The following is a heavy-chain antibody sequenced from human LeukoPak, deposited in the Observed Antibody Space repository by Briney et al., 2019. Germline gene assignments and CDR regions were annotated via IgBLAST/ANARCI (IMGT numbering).Heavy chain of an antibody. CDR2: MDYSGST. J-gene: IGHJ1*01. CDR3: AGYSGSHLGAGAEYFQH. V-gene: IGHV4-39*01. D-gene: IGHD1-26*01. Sequence: SETLSLTCTVSGASISSSSYYWAWIRQPRGKGLEWIGSMDYSGSTYYKPSLKSRVTISVDTSKNQFSLKLSSVTAADTAVYYCAGYSGSHLGAGAEYFQHWGQGTLVTVSS. CDR1: GASISSSSYY.